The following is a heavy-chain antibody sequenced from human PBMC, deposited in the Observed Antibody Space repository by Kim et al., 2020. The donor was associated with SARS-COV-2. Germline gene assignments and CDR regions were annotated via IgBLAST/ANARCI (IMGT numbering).Heavy chain of an antibody. Sequence: RYSPTIQCQVTISADKSISTAYLQWSSLKASDTAMYYCARRPMVRGVIDYWGQGTLVTVSS. CDR3: ARRPMVRGVIDY. J-gene: IGHJ4*02. D-gene: IGHD3-10*01. V-gene: IGHV5-51*01.